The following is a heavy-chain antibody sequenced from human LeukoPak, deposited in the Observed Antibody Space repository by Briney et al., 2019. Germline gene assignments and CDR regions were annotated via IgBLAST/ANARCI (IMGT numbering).Heavy chain of an antibody. J-gene: IGHJ4*02. CDR1: GASMNSYC. CDR2: IYYTGST. Sequence: SETLSLTCTVSGASMNSYCWSWIRQPPGKGLEWIGYIYYTGSTKYDPSLESRVTISVDRSMNKFSMKLTSVTTADTAVYYCARGSSWGEHSWGQGTLVAVSS. CDR3: ARGSSWGEHS. D-gene: IGHD3-16*01. V-gene: IGHV4-59*01.